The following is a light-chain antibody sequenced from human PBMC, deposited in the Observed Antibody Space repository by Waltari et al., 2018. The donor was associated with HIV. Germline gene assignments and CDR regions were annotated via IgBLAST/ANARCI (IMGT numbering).Light chain of an antibody. CDR1: RGISSW. J-gene: IGKJ4*01. V-gene: IGKV1-12*01. Sequence: DIQMSQSPSSASASVGVRVPITSRASRGISSWLAWYQQTPGKAPKLLIYGASSVQSGVPSRFSGSGSGTHFTLTINSLQPEDFGTYYCQQAVSPLLTFGGGTKVDIK. CDR3: QQAVSPLLT. CDR2: GAS.